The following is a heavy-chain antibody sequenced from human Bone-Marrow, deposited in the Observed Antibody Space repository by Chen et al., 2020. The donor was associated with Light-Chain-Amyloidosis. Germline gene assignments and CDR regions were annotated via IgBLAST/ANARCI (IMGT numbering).Heavy chain of an antibody. Sequence: QVQLVESGGGVVQPGRSLRLSCAASGFTFSSYGMHWVRQAPGKGLEWVAVIWYDGSNKYYADSVKGRFTISRDNSKNTLYLQMNSLRAEDTAVYYCARVLSRDGYNYAFDIWGQGTMVTVSS. D-gene: IGHD5-12*01. CDR2: IWYDGSNK. J-gene: IGHJ3*02. CDR1: GFTFSSYG. V-gene: IGHV3-33*01. CDR3: ARVLSRDGYNYAFDI.